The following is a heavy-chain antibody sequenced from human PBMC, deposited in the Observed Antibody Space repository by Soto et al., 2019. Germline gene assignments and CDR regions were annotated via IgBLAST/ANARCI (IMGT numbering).Heavy chain of an antibody. V-gene: IGHV4-31*03. J-gene: IGHJ5*02. CDR3: ARDTLDYYDSSGYLAGFDP. D-gene: IGHD3-22*01. CDR1: GGSISSGGYY. CDR2: IYYSGST. Sequence: TSETLFLTCTVSGGSISSGGYYWSWIRQHPGKGLEWIGYIYYSGSTYYNPSLKSRVTISVDTSKNQFSLKLSSVTAADTAVYYCARDTLDYYDSSGYLAGFDPWGQGTLVTVSS.